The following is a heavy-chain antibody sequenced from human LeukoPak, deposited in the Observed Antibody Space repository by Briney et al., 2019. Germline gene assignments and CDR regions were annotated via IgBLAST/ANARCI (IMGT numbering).Heavy chain of an antibody. D-gene: IGHD5-24*01. CDR2: IYHSGST. Sequence: PSETLSLTCAVSGYSISSGYCWGWIRQPPGKGLEWIGSIYHSGSTYYNPSLKSRVTISVDTSKNQFSLKLSSVTAADTAVYYCARLGGDGYNRDFDYWGQGTLVTVSS. V-gene: IGHV4-38-2*01. J-gene: IGHJ4*02. CDR3: ARLGGDGYNRDFDY. CDR1: GYSISSGYC.